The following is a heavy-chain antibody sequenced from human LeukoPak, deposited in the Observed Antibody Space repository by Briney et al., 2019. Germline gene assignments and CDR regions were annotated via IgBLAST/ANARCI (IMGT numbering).Heavy chain of an antibody. CDR2: FRGSGLAT. Sequence: GGSLRLSCAASGFTFSSYAMNWVRQAPGKGLKWVSGFRGSGLATFYADSVKGRFTIYRDISKNALYLQMNSLRAEDTALYYCAKGHRFCGEYYLDSWGQGTLVTVSS. D-gene: IGHD4-17*01. CDR1: GFTFSSYA. V-gene: IGHV3-23*01. CDR3: AKGHRFCGEYYLDS. J-gene: IGHJ4*02.